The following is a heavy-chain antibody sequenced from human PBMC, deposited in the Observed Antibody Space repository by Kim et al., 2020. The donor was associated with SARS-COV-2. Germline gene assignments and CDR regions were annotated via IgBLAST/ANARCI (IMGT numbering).Heavy chain of an antibody. J-gene: IGHJ4*01. CDR3: ARSIAVAGLYYFDF. D-gene: IGHD6-19*01. Sequence: SETLSLTCSVSGGSINSGAYYWGWVRQPPGKGLEWLATSYHTGKTFYSASLKTRVSMSMDPSKNQLSLRLGPVTAADTATYFCARSIAVAGLYYFDFWG. CDR1: GGSINSGAYY. CDR2: SYHTGKT. V-gene: IGHV4-39*01.